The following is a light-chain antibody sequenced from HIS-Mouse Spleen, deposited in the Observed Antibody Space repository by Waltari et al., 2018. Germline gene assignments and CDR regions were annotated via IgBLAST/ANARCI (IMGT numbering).Light chain of an antibody. V-gene: IGLV3-21*02. CDR2: DDR. CDR1: NLGSKS. CDR3: QVWDSSSDHRV. Sequence: SYVLTQPPSVSVAPGQTPRITCGGNNLGSKSVHWYQQKPGQAPVLVVYDDRDRPSGIPGRFSGPTSGKTATLTISRAEAGDEADYYCQVWDSSSDHRVFGGGTKLTVL. J-gene: IGLJ3*02.